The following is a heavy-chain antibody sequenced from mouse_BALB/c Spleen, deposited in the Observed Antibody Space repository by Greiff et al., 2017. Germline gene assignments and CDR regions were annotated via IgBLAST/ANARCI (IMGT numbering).Heavy chain of an antibody. CDR1: GFAFSSYD. CDR2: ISSGGST. Sequence: EVKLVESGGGLVKPGGSLKLSCAASGFAFSSYDMSWVRQTPEKRLEWVAYISSGGSTYYPDSVKGRFTISRDNARNILYLQMSSLRSEDTAMYYCARGRSTMIPDGGFAYWGQGTLVTVSA. V-gene: IGHV5-6-5*01. D-gene: IGHD2-4*01. CDR3: ARGRSTMIPDGGFAY. J-gene: IGHJ3*01.